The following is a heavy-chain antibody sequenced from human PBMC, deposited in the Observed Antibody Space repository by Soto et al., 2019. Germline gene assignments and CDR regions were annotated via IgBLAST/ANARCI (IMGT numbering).Heavy chain of an antibody. CDR1: GGSIRSGDYY. Sequence: TLSLTCTVSGGSIRSGDYYWSWMRQPPGKGLEWIGYIYYSGSTYYNPSLRSRVTISVDTSKNQFSLKLSSVTAADTAVYYCARDVSGDFGMDVWGQGTTVTV. J-gene: IGHJ6*02. CDR2: IYYSGST. D-gene: IGHD3-10*01. CDR3: ARDVSGDFGMDV. V-gene: IGHV4-30-4*01.